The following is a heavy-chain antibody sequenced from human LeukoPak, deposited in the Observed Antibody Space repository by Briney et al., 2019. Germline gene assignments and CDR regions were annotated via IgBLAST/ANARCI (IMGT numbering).Heavy chain of an antibody. D-gene: IGHD6-19*01. V-gene: IGHV3-74*01. CDR1: GFTLGSYW. Sequence: GGSLRLSCAVSGFTLGSYWMHWVRQAPGQGLAWVSRVNTDGSSTTYAESAKGRFTISRDNAKNSLYLQMNSLRAEDTAVYYCASPSVRTAHAFDFWGQGTMVTVSS. J-gene: IGHJ3*01. CDR3: ASPSVRTAHAFDF. CDR2: VNTDGSST.